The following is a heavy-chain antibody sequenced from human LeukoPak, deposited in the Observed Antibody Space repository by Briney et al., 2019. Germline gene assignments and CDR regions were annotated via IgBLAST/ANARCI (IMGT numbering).Heavy chain of an antibody. D-gene: IGHD3-22*01. V-gene: IGHV1-69*06. Sequence: SVKVSCKASGGTFSSYAISWVRQAPGQGLEWMGGIIPIFGTANYAQKFQGRVTITADKSTSTAYMELSSLRSEDTAVYYCARDRYYYDSSGYSIFDYWGQGTLVTVSS. J-gene: IGHJ4*02. CDR2: IIPIFGTA. CDR1: GGTFSSYA. CDR3: ARDRYYYDSSGYSIFDY.